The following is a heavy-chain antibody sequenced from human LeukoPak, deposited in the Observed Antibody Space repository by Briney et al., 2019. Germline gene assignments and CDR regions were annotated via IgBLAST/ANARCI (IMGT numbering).Heavy chain of an antibody. D-gene: IGHD3-22*01. J-gene: IGHJ4*02. Sequence: SQTLSLTCTVSGGSISSGDYYWSWIRQPPGKGLEWIGYIYYSGSTYYNPSLKSRVTISVDTSKNQFSLKLSSVTAADTAVYYCARVSRAMIVVVVTNDYWGQGTLVTVSS. CDR1: GGSISSGDYY. CDR3: ARVSRAMIVVVVTNDY. CDR2: IYYSGST. V-gene: IGHV4-30-4*01.